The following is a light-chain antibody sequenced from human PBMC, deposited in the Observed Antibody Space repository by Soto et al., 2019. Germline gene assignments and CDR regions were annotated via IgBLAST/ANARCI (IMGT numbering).Light chain of an antibody. CDR3: QQDNIWPQT. CDR2: VAS. V-gene: IGKV3-15*01. J-gene: IGKJ2*01. Sequence: EIVMTQSPATLSVSPGEGATLSCRASQSVGSNVAWYQVKPGQAPRLLIYVASTRAADIPARFSGGGSGTEFTLTSSSLQSEEFAVYYCQQDNIWPQTFGQGTKVDIK. CDR1: QSVGSN.